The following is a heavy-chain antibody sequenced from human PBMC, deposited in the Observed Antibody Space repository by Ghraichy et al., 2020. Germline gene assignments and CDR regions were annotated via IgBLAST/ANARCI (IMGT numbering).Heavy chain of an antibody. V-gene: IGHV3-7*03. CDR1: GFTFGSYW. J-gene: IGHJ3*02. CDR2: IEQDGSEE. D-gene: IGHD3-3*01. Sequence: GESLNISCAASGFTFGSYWMNWVRQAPGKGLEWVANIEQDGSEEYYVDSVKGRFTISRDNAKKSLYLQMNSLRVEDTAVYYCARVAHDFWSHDAFDIWGQGTMVTVSS. CDR3: ARVAHDFWSHDAFDI.